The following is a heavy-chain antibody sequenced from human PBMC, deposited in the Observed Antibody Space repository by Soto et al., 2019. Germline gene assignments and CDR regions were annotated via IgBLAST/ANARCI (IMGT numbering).Heavy chain of an antibody. Sequence: QVQLVESGGGVVQPGRSLRLSCAASGFTFSSYGMHWVGQAPGKGLEWVAVISYDGSNKYYADSVKGRFTISRDNSKNTLYLQMNSLRAEDTAVYYCAKGRMTINFSDYWGQGTLVTVSS. V-gene: IGHV3-30*18. CDR3: AKGRMTINFSDY. J-gene: IGHJ4*02. CDR1: GFTFSSYG. CDR2: ISYDGSNK.